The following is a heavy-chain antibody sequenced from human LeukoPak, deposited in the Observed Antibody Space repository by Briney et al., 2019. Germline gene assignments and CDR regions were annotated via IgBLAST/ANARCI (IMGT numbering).Heavy chain of an antibody. D-gene: IGHD3-22*01. V-gene: IGHV4-59*01. Sequence: SETLSLTCTVSGDSISSYYWSLIRQPPGNGLDLIGYIYGSESTNYNPSLKSRVTISVDTSKNQFSLQLTSVTAADTAVYYCARALLRYDSSSRSLHWHFDPWGRGTLVTVSS. CDR1: GDSISSYY. CDR2: IYGSEST. CDR3: ARALLRYDSSSRSLHWHFDP. J-gene: IGHJ2*01.